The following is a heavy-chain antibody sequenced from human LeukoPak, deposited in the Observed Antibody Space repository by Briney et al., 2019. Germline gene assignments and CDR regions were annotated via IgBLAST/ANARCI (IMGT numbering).Heavy chain of an antibody. Sequence: GGSLRLSCAASGFTFSSYTMTWVRQAPGKGLEWVSSISTGGGSAYYADSVKGRFTISRDNSKNTLYLQMDSLRAEDTAIYYCAKGLTLTTFDYWGQGTLVTVSS. CDR3: AKGLTLTTFDY. J-gene: IGHJ4*02. CDR1: GFTFSSYT. CDR2: ISTGGGSA. V-gene: IGHV3-23*01. D-gene: IGHD4-17*01.